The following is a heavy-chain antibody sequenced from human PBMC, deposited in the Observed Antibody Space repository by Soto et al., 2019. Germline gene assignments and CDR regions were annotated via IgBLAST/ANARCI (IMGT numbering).Heavy chain of an antibody. CDR3: ARAIDYDILTGYPAPPDY. J-gene: IGHJ4*02. CDR1: GFTFSNAW. D-gene: IGHD3-9*01. Sequence: GGSLRLSCAASGFTFSNAWMNWVRQAPGKGLEWVSVIYSGGSTYYADSVKGRFTISRENAKNSLYLQMNSLRAGDTAVYYCARAIDYDILTGYPAPPDYWGQGTLVTVSS. CDR2: IYSGGST. V-gene: IGHV3-53*01.